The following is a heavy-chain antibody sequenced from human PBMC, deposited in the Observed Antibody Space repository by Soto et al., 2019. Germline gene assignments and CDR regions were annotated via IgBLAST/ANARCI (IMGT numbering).Heavy chain of an antibody. Sequence: PSETLSLTCTVSGGSISSYYWSWIRQPPGKGLEWIAYIYSSGNTNYNPSLKSRVTISVDTSKNQFSLQVSSVTAADTAVYYCARVGGSPGAFGMDVWGQGTTVTVSS. V-gene: IGHV4-59*01. J-gene: IGHJ6*02. CDR2: IYSSGNT. CDR1: GGSISSYY. D-gene: IGHD6-25*01. CDR3: ARVGGSPGAFGMDV.